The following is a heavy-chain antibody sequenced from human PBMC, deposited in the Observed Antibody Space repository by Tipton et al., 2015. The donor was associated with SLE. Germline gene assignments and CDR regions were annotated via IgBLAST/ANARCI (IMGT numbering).Heavy chain of an antibody. D-gene: IGHD1-1*01. CDR2: IFSSGDT. CDR1: GGSISSGYYF. V-gene: IGHV4-61*02. Sequence: TLSLTCTVSGGSISSGYYFWSWVRQPAGRGLEWFGRIFSSGDTNYNPSLKSRVTISLDTSKNQVSLRLTSLTAADTAVYYCARGVLRPFDYWGQGTLVTVSS. CDR3: ARGVLRPFDY. J-gene: IGHJ4*02.